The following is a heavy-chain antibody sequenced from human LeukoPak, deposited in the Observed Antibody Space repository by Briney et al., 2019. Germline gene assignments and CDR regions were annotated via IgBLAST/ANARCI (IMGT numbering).Heavy chain of an antibody. CDR3: ARDRMQQRNFDY. V-gene: IGHV4-61*03. Sequence: SETLSLTCTVSGDSVSSGGYYWSWIRQPPGKGLECIGYIYYNGNTNYNPSLKTRVTISVDTSKNHFSLKLSSVTAADTAVYYCARDRMQQRNFDYWGQGTLVTVSS. CDR1: GDSVSSGGYY. D-gene: IGHD6-13*01. CDR2: IYYNGNT. J-gene: IGHJ4*02.